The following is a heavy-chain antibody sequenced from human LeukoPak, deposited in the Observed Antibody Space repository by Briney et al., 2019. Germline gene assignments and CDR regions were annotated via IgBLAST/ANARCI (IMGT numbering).Heavy chain of an antibody. D-gene: IGHD2-15*01. V-gene: IGHV3-9*01. J-gene: IGHJ4*02. CDR1: GFTFDDYA. CDR2: ISWNSGSI. CDR3: AKDHCSGGSCYSVYFDY. Sequence: PGRSLRLSCAASGFTFDDYAMHWVRQAPGKGLEWVSGISWNSGSIGYADSVKGRFTISRDNAKNTLYLQMNSLRAEDTALYYCAKDHCSGGSCYSVYFDYWGQGTLVTVSS.